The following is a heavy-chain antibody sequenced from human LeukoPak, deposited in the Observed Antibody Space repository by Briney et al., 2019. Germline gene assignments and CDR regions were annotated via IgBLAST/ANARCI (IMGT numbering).Heavy chain of an antibody. D-gene: IGHD3-16*01. CDR2: ISFDGRDK. Sequence: GGSLRLSCEASGFTLNSYIMHWVRQAPGKGLEWVALISFDGRDKQYADSVKGRFTISKDNSKNTLYLQVNSLSGDDTSMYFCARAYGGLIDYWGQGTLVTVSS. CDR3: ARAYGGLIDY. CDR1: GFTLNSYI. J-gene: IGHJ4*02. V-gene: IGHV3-30*04.